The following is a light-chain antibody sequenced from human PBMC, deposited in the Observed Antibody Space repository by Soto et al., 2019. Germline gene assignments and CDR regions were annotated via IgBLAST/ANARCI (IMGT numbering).Light chain of an antibody. J-gene: IGKJ1*01. Sequence: DIQMTQSPSTLSASVGDRVIITGRASESISNWLAWYQQKPGKAPNLLIYKASSLKSGVPLRFSGSGSGTEFTLTINSLQPDDFATYYCQQYDTYWTFGQGTKVEFK. CDR2: KAS. CDR1: ESISNW. V-gene: IGKV1-5*03. CDR3: QQYDTYWT.